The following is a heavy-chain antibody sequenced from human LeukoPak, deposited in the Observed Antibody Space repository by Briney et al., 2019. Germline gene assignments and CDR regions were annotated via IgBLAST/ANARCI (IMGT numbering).Heavy chain of an antibody. Sequence: GASVKVSCMASGYTFTSYYMHWVRQAPGQGLEWMGIINPSGGSTSYAQKFQGRVTMTRDTSTSTVYMELSSLRSEDTAVYYCARDLALRQDDDAFDIWGQGTMVTVSS. CDR1: GYTFTSYY. CDR2: INPSGGST. V-gene: IGHV1-46*01. J-gene: IGHJ3*02. CDR3: ARDLALRQDDDAFDI. D-gene: IGHD6-25*01.